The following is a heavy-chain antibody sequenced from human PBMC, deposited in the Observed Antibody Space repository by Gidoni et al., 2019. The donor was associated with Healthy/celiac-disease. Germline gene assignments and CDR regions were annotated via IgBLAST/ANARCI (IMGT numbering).Heavy chain of an antibody. V-gene: IGHV3-7*03. J-gene: IGHJ4*02. CDR2: IKQDGSEK. CDR1: GFTFSSYW. Sequence: EVQLVESGGGLVQPGGSLRLSCAASGFTFSSYWMSWVGQAPGKGLEWVTNIKQDGSEKYYVDSVKGRFTISRDNAKNSLYLQMNSLRAEDTAVYYCARDRRLGYYGSGSYFYYWGQGTLVTVSS. D-gene: IGHD3-10*01. CDR3: ARDRRLGYYGSGSYFYY.